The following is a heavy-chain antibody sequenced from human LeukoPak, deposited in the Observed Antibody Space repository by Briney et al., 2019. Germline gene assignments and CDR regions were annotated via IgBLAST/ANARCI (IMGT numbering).Heavy chain of an antibody. J-gene: IGHJ5*02. Sequence: SETLSLTCTVSGGSINSYYWSWIRQPPGKGLEWIGYISYSGSANYNPSLKSRVTISVDTSKNQFSLKLSSVTAADTAVYYCARHGSAYYYDSSGYRPRRNWFDPWGQGTLVTVSS. CDR2: ISYSGSA. CDR1: GGSINSYY. V-gene: IGHV4-59*08. CDR3: ARHGSAYYYDSSGYRPRRNWFDP. D-gene: IGHD3-22*01.